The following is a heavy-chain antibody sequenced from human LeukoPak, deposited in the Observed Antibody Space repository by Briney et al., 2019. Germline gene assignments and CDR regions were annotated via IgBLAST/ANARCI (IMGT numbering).Heavy chain of an antibody. D-gene: IGHD6-19*01. CDR2: INQDGTEK. J-gene: IGHJ4*02. CDR3: AKGAGIVVPGTILH. Sequence: PGGSLRLSCAASGFTFNSYWMSWVRQAPGKGLEWVGNINQDGTEKYYVDSLKGRFTISRDNAKNSLYLQMNSLRAGDTAMYYCAKGAGIVVPGTILHWGQGILVIVSS. V-gene: IGHV3-7*03. CDR1: GFTFNSYW.